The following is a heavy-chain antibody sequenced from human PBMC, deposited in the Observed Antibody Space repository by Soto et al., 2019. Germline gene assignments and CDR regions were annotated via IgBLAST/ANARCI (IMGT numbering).Heavy chain of an antibody. Sequence: GGSLRLSCAASGFTFSSYAMNWVRQASGKGLEWVSTISGNGSNTYYADSVKGRFTISRDSSKNTLYLQMNSLSAEDTAIYYCAKEEYRSGPRYYGMDVWGQGTTVTVSS. D-gene: IGHD2-2*02. CDR2: ISGNGSNT. V-gene: IGHV3-23*01. J-gene: IGHJ6*02. CDR1: GFTFSSYA. CDR3: AKEEYRSGPRYYGMDV.